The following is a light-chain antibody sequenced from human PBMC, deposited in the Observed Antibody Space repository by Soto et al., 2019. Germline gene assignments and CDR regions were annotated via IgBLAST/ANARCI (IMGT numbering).Light chain of an antibody. Sequence: DIQMTQSPSSVSAFVVDIVNITFRASQNIDKWIAWYQQKPGKAPKLLIYAASSLRGGVPSRFSGSGSGTDFTLTINSLQPEDFATYYCQQLNSYPRTCGPGTKGDIK. J-gene: IGKJ3*01. CDR2: AAS. V-gene: IGKV1-12*01. CDR1: QNIDKW. CDR3: QQLNSYPRT.